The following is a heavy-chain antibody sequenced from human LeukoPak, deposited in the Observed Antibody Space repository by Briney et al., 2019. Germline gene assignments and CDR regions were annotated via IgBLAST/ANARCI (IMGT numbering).Heavy chain of an antibody. CDR3: TRRYCRGGSCYSDY. CDR1: GFTLSDSG. J-gene: IGHJ4*02. D-gene: IGHD2-15*01. V-gene: IGHV3-73*01. CDR2: IRSRANSYAT. Sequence: GGSLKLSCAASGFTLSDSGMHWVRQASGKGLEWVGRIRSRANSYATAYAASVRGRFTISRDDSKNTAYLQMNSLRTEDTAVYYCTRRYCRGGSCYSDYRGQGTLVNVSS.